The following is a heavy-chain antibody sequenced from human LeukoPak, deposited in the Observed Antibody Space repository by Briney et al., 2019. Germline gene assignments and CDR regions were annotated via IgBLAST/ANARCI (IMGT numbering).Heavy chain of an antibody. CDR1: GGSISRYF. Sequence: KPSETLSLTCTVSGGSISRYFWSWIRQPPGKGLEWIGYIYSTGSTNYNPSLRGRVTISVDTSKNQFSLKLRSVTAADTAVYYCERRESQPIWGQGTMVTVSS. J-gene: IGHJ3*02. CDR3: ERRESQPI. CDR2: IYSTGST. V-gene: IGHV4-59*08. D-gene: IGHD2-2*01.